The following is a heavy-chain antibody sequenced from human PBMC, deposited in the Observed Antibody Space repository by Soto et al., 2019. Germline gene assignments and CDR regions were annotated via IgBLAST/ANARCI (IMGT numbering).Heavy chain of an antibody. V-gene: IGHV5-10-1*01. J-gene: IGHJ4*02. D-gene: IGHD3-22*01. CDR2: IDPSDSHT. CDR1: GYIFTNYW. Sequence: WESLKVSWKGSGYIFTNYWITWVRQMPGKGLEWMGGIDPSDSHTNYSPSFQGHVTMSADKSISTAYLQWSSLKASDTAMYYCARHASYFVSSGYFVTYWGQGTLVTVHS. CDR3: ARHASYFVSSGYFVTY.